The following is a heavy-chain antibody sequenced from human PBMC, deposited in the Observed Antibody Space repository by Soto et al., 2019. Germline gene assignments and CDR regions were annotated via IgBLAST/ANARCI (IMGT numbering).Heavy chain of an antibody. J-gene: IGHJ3*02. CDR1: GYTFTSYY. Sequence: ASVKVSCKASGYTFTSYYMHWVRQAPGQGLEWMGIINPSGGSTSYAQKFQGRVTMTRDTSTSTVYMELSSLRSEDTAVYYCARAHYYGSGSYYPPRSAFDIWGQGTMVTVSS. CDR3: ARAHYYGSGSYYPPRSAFDI. D-gene: IGHD3-10*01. V-gene: IGHV1-46*03. CDR2: INPSGGST.